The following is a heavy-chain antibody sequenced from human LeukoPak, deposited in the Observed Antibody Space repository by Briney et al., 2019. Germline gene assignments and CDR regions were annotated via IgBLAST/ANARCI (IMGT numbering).Heavy chain of an antibody. D-gene: IGHD6-6*01. V-gene: IGHV4-59*08. CDR3: WRSSPFDY. CDR1: GGPISSYY. Sequence: SETLSLTCTVSGGPISSYYWSWMRQPPGKGLEWIGYIYYSGSTNYNPSLKGRVTISVDPSKNQVSLKLGSVTTAGPAVAFCWRSSPFDYWGQGTLVTVSS. J-gene: IGHJ4*02. CDR2: IYYSGST.